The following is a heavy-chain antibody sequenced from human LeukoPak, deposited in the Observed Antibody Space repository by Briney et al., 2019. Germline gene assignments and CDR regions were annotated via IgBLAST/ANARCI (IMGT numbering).Heavy chain of an antibody. CDR3: AKDKESVTTYYFDY. V-gene: IGHV3-9*01. CDR1: GFTFDDYA. J-gene: IGHJ4*02. D-gene: IGHD4-17*01. Sequence: SLRLSCAASGFTFDDYAMHWVRQAPGKGLEWVSGISWNSGSIGYADSVKGRFTISRDNTKNSLYLQMNSLRAEDTALYYCAKDKESVTTYYFDYGGREPLVPVPS. CDR2: ISWNSGSI.